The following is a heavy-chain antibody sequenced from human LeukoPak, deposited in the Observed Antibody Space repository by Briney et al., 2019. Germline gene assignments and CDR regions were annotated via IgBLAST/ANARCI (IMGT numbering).Heavy chain of an antibody. CDR2: ISTSGRAT. J-gene: IGHJ4*02. CDR3: AKARGSSVYEQFDY. D-gene: IGHD5/OR15-5a*01. V-gene: IGHV3-23*01. CDR1: GFAFSTYV. Sequence: GGSLRLSCAASGFAFSTYVMTWVRQAPEKGLQWVSTISTSGRATYYADSVEGRFTISRDNSKNTLYPQMNSLRADDTAVYYCAKARGSSVYEQFDYWGQGTQVTVSP.